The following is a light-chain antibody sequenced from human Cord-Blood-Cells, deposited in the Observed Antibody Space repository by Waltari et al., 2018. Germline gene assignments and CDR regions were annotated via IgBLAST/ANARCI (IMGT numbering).Light chain of an antibody. Sequence: SYVLTQPPSVSVAPGKTARITCGGNNIGSKSVHWYQQKPGQAPVLVVYGDSDRPSGIPERCSGSNSGNTATLTISRVEAGDEADYYCQVWYSSSDHYVVFGGGTKLTVL. J-gene: IGLJ2*01. CDR1: NIGSKS. V-gene: IGLV3-21*03. CDR3: QVWYSSSDHYVV. CDR2: GDS.